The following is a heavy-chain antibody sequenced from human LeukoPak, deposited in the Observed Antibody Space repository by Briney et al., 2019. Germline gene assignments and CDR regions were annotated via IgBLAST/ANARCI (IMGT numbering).Heavy chain of an antibody. Sequence: GASVKVSCKASGYTFTGYYMHWVRQAPGKGLEWMGGFDPEDGETIYAQKFQGRVTMTEDTSTDTAYMELSSLRSEDTAVYYCATLRAVGSSFYNWFDPWGQGTLVTVSS. V-gene: IGHV1-24*01. D-gene: IGHD6-6*01. J-gene: IGHJ5*02. CDR2: FDPEDGET. CDR1: GYTFTGYY. CDR3: ATLRAVGSSFYNWFDP.